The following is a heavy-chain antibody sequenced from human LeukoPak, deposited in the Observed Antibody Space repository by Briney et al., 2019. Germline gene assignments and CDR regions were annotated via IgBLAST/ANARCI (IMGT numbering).Heavy chain of an antibody. J-gene: IGHJ6*03. CDR2: IYYSGST. V-gene: IGHV4-59*01. D-gene: IGHD3/OR15-3a*01. Sequence: PSETLSLXCTVSGGSISSYYWSWIRRPPGKGLEWIGYIYYSGSTNYNPSLKSRVTISVDTSKNQFSLKLSSVTAADTAVYYCSRVIFRYYYYMDVWGKGTTVTVSS. CDR3: SRVIFRYYYYMDV. CDR1: GGSISSYY.